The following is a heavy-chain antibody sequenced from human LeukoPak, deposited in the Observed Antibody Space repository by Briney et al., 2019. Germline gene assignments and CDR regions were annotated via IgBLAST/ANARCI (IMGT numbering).Heavy chain of an antibody. J-gene: IGHJ6*02. CDR1: GFTFSSYW. CDR3: VRGGFGHAMDV. V-gene: IGHV3-74*01. D-gene: IGHD3-10*01. Sequence: GGSLRLSCAASGFTFSSYWMHWVRQAPGKGLVWVSVINNDGSGTNYADSVKGRSTISRDNAKNTLYLQMTSLGAEDTAVYYCVRGGFGHAMDVWGQGTTITVSS. CDR2: INNDGSGT.